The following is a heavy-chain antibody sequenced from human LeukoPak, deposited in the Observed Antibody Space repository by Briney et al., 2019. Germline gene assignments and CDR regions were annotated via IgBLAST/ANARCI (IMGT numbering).Heavy chain of an antibody. D-gene: IGHD3-22*01. CDR2: ISSTGAST. V-gene: IGHV3-23*01. Sequence: GGSLRLSCVASGFTFSGYAMSWVRQAPGKGLEWVSNISSTGASTYYADSVKGRFTISRDNSKNTLFLQINSLRDEDTAVYYCAKDISGSSGYYSLFDYWGQGTLVTVSS. CDR1: GFTFSGYA. CDR3: AKDISGSSGYYSLFDY. J-gene: IGHJ4*02.